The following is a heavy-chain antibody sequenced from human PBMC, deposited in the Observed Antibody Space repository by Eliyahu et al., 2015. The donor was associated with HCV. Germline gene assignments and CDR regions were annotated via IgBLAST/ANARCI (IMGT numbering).Heavy chain of an antibody. V-gene: IGHV3-23*01. CDR3: AKEYEPSITIFGVVITSTWWDV. CDR1: GFTFSSYA. J-gene: IGHJ6*02. Sequence: EVQLLXSGGGLVQPGGSLRLSCAASGFTFSSYAXXWVRQAPGKGXGWVSAISGSGGSTYYGDSVKGRFTISRDNSKXTLYLQMNSLRAEDTAVYYCAKEYEPSITIFGVVITSTWWDVWGQGTTVTVSS. D-gene: IGHD3-3*01. CDR2: ISGSGGST.